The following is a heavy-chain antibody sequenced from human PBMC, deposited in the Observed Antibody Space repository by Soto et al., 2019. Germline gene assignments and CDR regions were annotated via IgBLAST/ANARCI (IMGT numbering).Heavy chain of an antibody. Sequence: LRLSCAASGFTFSTFALHWIRQAPGEGLEWVALISHDGRIEKYADSVKGRFTIPRDNSKHKLYMQMDSRRLEVTGVYYCARDGLPDDFRSGGYWFDPWGQGTKVTVYS. V-gene: IGHV3-30-3*01. CDR2: ISHDGRIE. J-gene: IGHJ5*02. CDR1: GFTFSTFA. CDR3: ARDGLPDDFRSGGYWFDP. D-gene: IGHD3-3*01.